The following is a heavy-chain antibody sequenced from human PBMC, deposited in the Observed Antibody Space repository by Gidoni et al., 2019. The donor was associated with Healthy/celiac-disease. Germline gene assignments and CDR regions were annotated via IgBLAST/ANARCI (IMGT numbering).Heavy chain of an antibody. Sequence: QVQLVQSGAEVTQPGSSVQLSCTASGGTFRSYAISWVRQAPGQGLEWMGGIIPIFGTANYAQKFQGRVTITADESTSTAYMELSSLRSEDTAVYYCARDGKFGGVVDGGAFDIWGQGTMVTVSS. CDR1: GGTFRSYA. CDR2: IIPIFGTA. CDR3: ARDGKFGGVVDGGAFDI. J-gene: IGHJ3*02. D-gene: IGHD3-3*01. V-gene: IGHV1-69*01.